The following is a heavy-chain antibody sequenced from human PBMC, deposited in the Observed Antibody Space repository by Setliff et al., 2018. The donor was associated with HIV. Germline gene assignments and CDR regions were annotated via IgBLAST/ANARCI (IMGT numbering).Heavy chain of an antibody. CDR1: GYTFTNYW. CDR2: IHPGDSDA. V-gene: IGHV5-51*01. Sequence: GESLKISCKGSGYTFTNYWIAWVRQMPGKGLEWMGIIHPGDSDARYSPSFLGQVTISADKSISTAYLQWSSLKAADTAMYYCARLTYYYDSSGYYPNWFDPWGQGTLVTVS. J-gene: IGHJ5*02. CDR3: ARLTYYYDSSGYYPNWFDP. D-gene: IGHD3-22*01.